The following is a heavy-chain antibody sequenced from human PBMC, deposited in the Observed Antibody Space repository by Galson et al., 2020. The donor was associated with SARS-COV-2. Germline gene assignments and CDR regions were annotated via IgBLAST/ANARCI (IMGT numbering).Heavy chain of an antibody. CDR2: IDPSSAFT. CDR1: GYTFIDYS. Sequence: GESLKISCKASGYTFIDYSIHWVRQAPGQGLEWMGWIDPSSAFTNSAQKFQGRVTMTRDGPINTAYMELSRLRSDDTAIYYCARDPFTYTSRNYNPGDDHWGQGTLVTVSS. D-gene: IGHD3-16*01. CDR3: ARDPFTYTSRNYNPGDDH. V-gene: IGHV1-2*02. J-gene: IGHJ5*02.